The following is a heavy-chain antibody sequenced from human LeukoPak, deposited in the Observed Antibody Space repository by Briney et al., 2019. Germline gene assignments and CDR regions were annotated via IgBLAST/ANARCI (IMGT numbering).Heavy chain of an antibody. V-gene: IGHV1-2*02. D-gene: IGHD3-10*01. Sequence: ASVKVSCKASGYTITDYYIHWVRQAPGQGLEWMGWINPNSGGTNYAQKFQGRVTMTTDTSTSTAYMELRSLRSDDTAVYYCARTSRFGELFSWGQGTLVTVSS. CDR3: ARTSRFGELFS. CDR1: GYTITDYY. CDR2: INPNSGGT. J-gene: IGHJ5*02.